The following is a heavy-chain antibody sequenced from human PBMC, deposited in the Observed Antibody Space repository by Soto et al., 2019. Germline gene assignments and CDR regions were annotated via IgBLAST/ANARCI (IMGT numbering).Heavy chain of an antibody. CDR2: TYWDDGE. J-gene: IGHJ6*03. CDR1: GFSLSTTGVG. CDR3: ARNLVGVRGVFYYFMDV. V-gene: IGHV2-5*02. Sequence: NFSRSGPTLVKPTQTLTLTCTFSGFSLSTTGVGVGWIRQPPGKALEWLAFTYWDDGEPYNPSLKSRLTITKDTSKNQVVLTMTNMDPVDTGTYYCARNLVGVRGVFYYFMDVWGKGTTVTVSS. D-gene: IGHD3-10*01.